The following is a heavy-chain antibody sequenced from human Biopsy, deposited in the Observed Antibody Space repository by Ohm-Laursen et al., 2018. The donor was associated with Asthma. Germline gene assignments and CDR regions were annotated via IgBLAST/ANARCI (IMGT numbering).Heavy chain of an antibody. V-gene: IGHV3-30-3*01. CDR3: SRDAWELQKPYAYYFDY. J-gene: IGHJ4*02. CDR2: ISYDGSNK. D-gene: IGHD1-26*01. Sequence: SLRLSCAASGFTFSSYAMHWVRQAPGKGLEWVAVISYDGSNKYYADSVKGRFTISRDNSKNTLYLQMNSLRAEDTAVYYCSRDAWELQKPYAYYFDYWGQGTLVTVSS. CDR1: GFTFSSYA.